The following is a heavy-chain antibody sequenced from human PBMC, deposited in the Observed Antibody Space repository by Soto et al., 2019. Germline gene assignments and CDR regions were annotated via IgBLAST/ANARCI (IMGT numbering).Heavy chain of an antibody. D-gene: IGHD3-16*02. Sequence: SETLSLTCTVAGGSISSYYWSWIQQPPGKGLEWIGYIYYSGSTDYNSSLKSRVAISLDTSKNQFSLKLSSVTAADTAVYYCARGRGDYVWGSYRSGGSFYYYGMDVWGQGTTVTVSS. CDR2: IYYSGST. CDR3: ARGRGDYVWGSYRSGGSFYYYGMDV. CDR1: GGSISSYY. V-gene: IGHV4-59*01. J-gene: IGHJ6*02.